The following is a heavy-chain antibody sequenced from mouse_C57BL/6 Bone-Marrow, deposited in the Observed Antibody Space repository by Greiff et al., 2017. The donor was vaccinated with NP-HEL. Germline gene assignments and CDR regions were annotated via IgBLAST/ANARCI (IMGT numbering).Heavy chain of an antibody. Sequence: QVQLKQPGAELVKPGASVKMSCKASGYTFTSYWITWVKQRPGQGLAWIGDIYPGSGSTNYNEKFKSKATLTVDTSSSTAYMQLSSLTSEDSAVYYCARRYYGSSYGYWGQGTTLTVSS. D-gene: IGHD1-1*01. V-gene: IGHV1-55*01. CDR2: IYPGSGST. CDR3: ARRYYGSSYGY. J-gene: IGHJ2*01. CDR1: GYTFTSYW.